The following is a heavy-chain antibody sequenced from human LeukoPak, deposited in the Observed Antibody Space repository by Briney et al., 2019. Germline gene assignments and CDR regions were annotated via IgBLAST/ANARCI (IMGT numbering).Heavy chain of an antibody. CDR1: GFTFSSYA. V-gene: IGHV3-30-3*01. CDR3: ARAFGDYVYFRH. J-gene: IGHJ1*01. D-gene: IGHD4-17*01. Sequence: PGRSLRLSCAASGFTFSSYAMHWVRQAPGKGLEWVAVISYDGSNKYYADSVKGRFTISRDNARNSLYLQMNSLRAEDTAVFYCARAFGDYVYFRHWGQGTLVTVSS. CDR2: ISYDGSNK.